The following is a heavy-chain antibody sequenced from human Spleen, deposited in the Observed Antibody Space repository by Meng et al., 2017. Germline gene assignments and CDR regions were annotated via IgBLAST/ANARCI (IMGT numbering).Heavy chain of an antibody. V-gene: IGHV1-2*06. CDR2: INPKSGDT. CDR1: GYNFPDYY. CDR3: ARDPVRDGYANNWFDP. D-gene: IGHD5-24*01. Sequence: ASVKVSRKPSGYNFPDYYIHWVRRAPGQGREWMGRINPKSGDTHYAQRLQGRVTMTGDTSISTPYMELSELRSDDTAMYYCARDPVRDGYANNWFDPWGQGTLVTVSS. J-gene: IGHJ5*02.